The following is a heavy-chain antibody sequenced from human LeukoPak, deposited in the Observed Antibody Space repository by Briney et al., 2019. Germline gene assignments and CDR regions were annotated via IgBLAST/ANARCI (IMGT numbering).Heavy chain of an antibody. Sequence: GGSLRLSCAASGFTFSSYSMDWVRQAPGKGLEWVSYITSSSSTIHYVDSVKGRFTISRDNAKNSVYLQMNSLRAEDTAVYYCARPVVWDAFDIWGQGTMVTVSS. CDR1: GFTFSSYS. CDR3: ARPVVWDAFDI. J-gene: IGHJ3*02. CDR2: ITSSSSTI. D-gene: IGHD2-15*01. V-gene: IGHV3-48*01.